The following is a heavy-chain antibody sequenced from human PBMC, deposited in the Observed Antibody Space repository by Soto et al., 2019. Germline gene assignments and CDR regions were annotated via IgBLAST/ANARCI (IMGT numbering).Heavy chain of an antibody. CDR3: VKDRSGDYGDLPRDY. Sequence: GGSLRLSCSASGFTFSSYAMHWVRQAPGKGLEYVSAISSNGGSTYYADSVKGRFTISRDNSKNTLYLQMSSLRAEDTAVYYCVKDRSGDYGDLPRDYWGQGTLVTVSS. CDR1: GFTFSSYA. J-gene: IGHJ4*02. D-gene: IGHD4-17*01. V-gene: IGHV3-64D*08. CDR2: ISSNGGST.